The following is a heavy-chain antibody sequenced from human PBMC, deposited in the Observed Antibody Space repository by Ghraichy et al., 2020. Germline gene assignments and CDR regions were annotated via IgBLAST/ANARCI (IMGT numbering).Heavy chain of an antibody. CDR2: ISGSGGST. J-gene: IGHJ1*01. CDR1: GFTFSSYA. CDR3: AKFGGVVVAARFYFQH. Sequence: GGSLRLSCAASGFTFSSYAMSWVRQAPGKGLEWVSAISGSGGSTYYADSVKGRFTISRDNSKNPLYLQMNSLRAEDTAVYYCAKFGGVVVAARFYFQHWGQGTLVTVSS. D-gene: IGHD2-15*01. V-gene: IGHV3-23*01.